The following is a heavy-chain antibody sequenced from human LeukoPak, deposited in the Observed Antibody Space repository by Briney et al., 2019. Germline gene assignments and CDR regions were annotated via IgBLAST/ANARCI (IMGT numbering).Heavy chain of an antibody. Sequence: SETLSLTCTVSGVSISSSNSYWGWIRQPPGRGLEWIGSMYYSGSTYYNPSLKSRVTIYVDTSKSQFSLKLSSVTAADTAVYYCATSSGSYYYWGQGTLVTVSS. CDR1: GVSISSSNSY. V-gene: IGHV4-39*01. CDR2: MYYSGST. CDR3: ATSSGSYYY. D-gene: IGHD1-26*01. J-gene: IGHJ4*02.